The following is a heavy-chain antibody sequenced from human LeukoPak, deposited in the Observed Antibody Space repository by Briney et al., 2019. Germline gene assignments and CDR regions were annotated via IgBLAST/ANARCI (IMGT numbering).Heavy chain of an antibody. D-gene: IGHD1-1*01. V-gene: IGHV4-59*01. CDR2: VYYSEST. CDR3: VRDWNPLQGHDAFDV. J-gene: IGHJ3*01. CDR1: GDSISSYN. Sequence: SETLSLTCTVSGDSISSYNWGWIRQPPGKGLEWIGYVYYSESTNYNPSLETRVTISVDTSRNQFSLKVRSVTAADTAVYYCVRDWNPLQGHDAFDVWGQGRMVTISS.